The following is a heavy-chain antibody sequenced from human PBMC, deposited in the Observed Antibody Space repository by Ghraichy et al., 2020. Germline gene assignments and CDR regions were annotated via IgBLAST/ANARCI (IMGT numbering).Heavy chain of an antibody. Sequence: SQTLSLTCAISGDSVNSNVWNWIRQSPSRGLEWLGRTHYKSKWLNDYAPSVKSRITITPDTSKNQFSLQLNSVTPEDTAVYYCARDNSYGFDVLDLWGQGTMVTVSS. CDR2: THYKSKWLN. CDR1: GDSVNSNV. D-gene: IGHD5-18*01. V-gene: IGHV6-1*01. J-gene: IGHJ3*01. CDR3: ARDNSYGFDVLDL.